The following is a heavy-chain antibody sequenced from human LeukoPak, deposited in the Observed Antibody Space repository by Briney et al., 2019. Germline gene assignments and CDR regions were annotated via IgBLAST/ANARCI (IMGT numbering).Heavy chain of an antibody. V-gene: IGHV3-21*04. CDR2: ISSSSSYI. Sequence: GGSLRLSCAASGFTFSSYSMNWVRQAPGKGLEWVSSISSSSSYIYYADSVKGRFTISRDNAKNSLYLQMNSLRAEDTAIYYCAKDRTVGASYWYFDLWGRGTLVTVSS. CDR1: GFTFSSYS. CDR3: AKDRTVGASYWYFDL. J-gene: IGHJ2*01. D-gene: IGHD1-26*01.